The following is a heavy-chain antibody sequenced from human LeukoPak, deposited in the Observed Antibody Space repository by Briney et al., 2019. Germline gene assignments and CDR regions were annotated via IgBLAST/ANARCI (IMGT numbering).Heavy chain of an antibody. CDR1: GFTFSDYY. V-gene: IGHV3-11*01. J-gene: IGHJ6*02. CDR2: ISSSGSTI. D-gene: IGHD3-3*01. Sequence: PGGSLRLSCAASGFTFSDYYMSWIRQAPGKGLEWVSYISSSGSTIYYADSVKGRFTISRDNAKNSLYLQMNSLRAEDTAMYYCARDQEYYDFWSGPPEIQKYYYYYGMDVWGQGTTVTVSS. CDR3: ARDQEYYDFWSGPPEIQKYYYYYGMDV.